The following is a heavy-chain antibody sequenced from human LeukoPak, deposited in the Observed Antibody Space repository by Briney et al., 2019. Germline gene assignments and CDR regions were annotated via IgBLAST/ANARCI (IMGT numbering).Heavy chain of an antibody. D-gene: IGHD3-10*01. CDR1: SDSISSYY. J-gene: IGHJ3*02. V-gene: IGHV4-59*01. CDR3: ARWGETSALRVHAFDI. Sequence: TSETLSLTCTVSSDSISSYYWNWIRQPPGKGLEWIGYGHYTGSTNYNPSLKSRVTFSVDTSKNQFSLKLTSVTAADPAVYYCARWGETSALRVHAFDIWGQVTMVTVSS. CDR2: GHYTGST.